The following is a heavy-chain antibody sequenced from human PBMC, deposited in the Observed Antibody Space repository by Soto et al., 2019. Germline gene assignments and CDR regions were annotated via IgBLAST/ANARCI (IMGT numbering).Heavy chain of an antibody. Sequence: SETLSLACTVSGGSISSSSYYWGWIRQPPGKGLEWIGSIYYSGSTYYNPSLKSRVTISVDTSKNQFSLKLSSVTAADTAVYYCARVVPAAILDYWGQGTLVTVSS. J-gene: IGHJ4*02. D-gene: IGHD2-2*01. V-gene: IGHV4-39*01. CDR3: ARVVPAAILDY. CDR1: GGSISSSSYY. CDR2: IYYSGST.